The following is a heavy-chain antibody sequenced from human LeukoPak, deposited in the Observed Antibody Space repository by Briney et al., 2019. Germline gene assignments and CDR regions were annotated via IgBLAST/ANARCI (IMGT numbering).Heavy chain of an antibody. CDR2: ISSSSSYI. J-gene: IGHJ6*03. D-gene: IGHD1-26*01. V-gene: IGHV3-21*01. CDR1: RFTFSSYS. Sequence: PGGSLRLSCAASRFTFSSYSMNWVRQAPGKGLEWVSSISSSSSYIYYADSVKGRFTISRDNAKKSVYLQMNSLRAEDTAVYYRARAYSERYGLGYYYMDVWGKGTTVTISS. CDR3: ARAYSERYGLGYYYMDV.